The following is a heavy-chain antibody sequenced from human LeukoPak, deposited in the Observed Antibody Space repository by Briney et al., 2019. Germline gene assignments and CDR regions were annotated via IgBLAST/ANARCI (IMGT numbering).Heavy chain of an antibody. V-gene: IGHV3-7*01. CDR1: GFTFSTYW. Sequence: PGGSLRLSCAASGFTFSTYWMSWVRQAPGKGLEWVTNVNPDGSDKYYLDSVKGRFTISRDNSKNTLYLQMNSLRAEDTAVYYCARGGFPLTGDRGGGTAFDIWGQGTMVTVSS. D-gene: IGHD7-27*01. J-gene: IGHJ3*02. CDR2: VNPDGSDK. CDR3: ARGGFPLTGDRGGGTAFDI.